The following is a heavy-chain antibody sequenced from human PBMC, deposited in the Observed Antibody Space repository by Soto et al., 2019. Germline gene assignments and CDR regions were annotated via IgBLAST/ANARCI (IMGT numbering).Heavy chain of an antibody. CDR3: AKRIMSTIGHFDS. Sequence: QPGGSLRLSCAASGFTFSSYAMGWVRQSPGKGLEWVSSISGIGHSTYYADSVKGRFTISRDNSKNTLHLQMNSLRAEDTAVYYCAKRIMSTIGHFDSWGQGTLVTVSS. J-gene: IGHJ4*02. V-gene: IGHV3-23*01. CDR2: ISGIGHST. D-gene: IGHD1-1*01. CDR1: GFTFSSYA.